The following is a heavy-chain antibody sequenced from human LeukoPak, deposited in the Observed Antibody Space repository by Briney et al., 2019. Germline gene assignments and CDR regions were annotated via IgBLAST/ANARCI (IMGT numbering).Heavy chain of an antibody. CDR2: IKEDGTAK. D-gene: IGHD3-16*01. Sequence: GGSLRLSCVASGFTFSDYWMSWVRQAPGKGLEWVANIKEDGTAKFYGDSVKGRFTVSRDNAQNSLFLQMKSLRAEDTAVYYCARYRVITNDYFDSWGQGTLVTVSS. V-gene: IGHV3-7*03. CDR1: GFTFSDYW. CDR3: ARYRVITNDYFDS. J-gene: IGHJ4*02.